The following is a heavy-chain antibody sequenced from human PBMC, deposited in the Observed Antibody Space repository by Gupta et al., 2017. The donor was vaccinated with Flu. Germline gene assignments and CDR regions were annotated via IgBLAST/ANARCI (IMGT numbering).Heavy chain of an antibody. Sequence: EVQLVESGGGLVQPGGSLRLSCAASGFTFSAYSMNWVRQAPGKGLEWVSTISSSSSYMYYADSMKDRFTISRDNAKNALYLQMNSLRAEDTAVYFCARSAYYYYGMDVWGQGTTVTVSS. V-gene: IGHV3-21*01. D-gene: IGHD3-16*01. CDR2: ISSSSSYM. CDR1: GFTFSAYS. CDR3: ARSAYYYYGMDV. J-gene: IGHJ6*02.